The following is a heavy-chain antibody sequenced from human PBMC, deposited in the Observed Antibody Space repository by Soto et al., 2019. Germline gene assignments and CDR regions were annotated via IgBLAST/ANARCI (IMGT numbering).Heavy chain of an antibody. V-gene: IGHV4-31*11. J-gene: IGHJ5*02. D-gene: IGHD3-16*01. CDR1: GGSFSGYY. CDR2: IYYSGST. CDR3: ARVGGINWFDP. Sequence: NPSETLSLTCAVYGGSFSGYYWSWIRQHPGKGLEWIGYIYYSGSTYYNPSLKSRVTISVDTSKNQFSLKLSSVTAADTAVYYCARVGGINWFDPWGQGTLVTVSS.